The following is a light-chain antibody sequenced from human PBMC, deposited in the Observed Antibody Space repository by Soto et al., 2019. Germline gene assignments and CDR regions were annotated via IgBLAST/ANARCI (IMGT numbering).Light chain of an antibody. Sequence: DIPMTQSPSSLSASVGDRVTITCRASDTISVYLAWYQHKPGKVPERLIYASSILQSGVPSRFSGSRSDTEFTLTISGLQSENVGTYCCSKYNPAPFTFGPGTKVEIK. J-gene: IGKJ3*01. CDR1: DTISVY. V-gene: IGKV1-27*01. CDR3: SKYNPAPFT. CDR2: ASS.